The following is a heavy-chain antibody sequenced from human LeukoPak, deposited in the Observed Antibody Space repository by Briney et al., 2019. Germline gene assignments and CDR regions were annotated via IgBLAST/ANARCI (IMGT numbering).Heavy chain of an antibody. V-gene: IGHV3-21*01. Sequence: GGSLRLSCAASGFTFSNHTMNWVRQAPGKGLEWVSSISSRSSNIYYTRSVKGRFTISRDNAKNSLYLQMNSLRAEDTAVYYCARMTYYYDSSGYRDAFDIWGQGTMVTVSS. CDR2: ISSRSSNI. D-gene: IGHD3-22*01. J-gene: IGHJ3*02. CDR1: GFTFSNHT. CDR3: ARMTYYYDSSGYRDAFDI.